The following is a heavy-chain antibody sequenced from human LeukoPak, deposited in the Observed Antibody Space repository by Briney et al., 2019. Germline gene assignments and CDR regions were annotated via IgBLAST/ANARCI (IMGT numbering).Heavy chain of an antibody. V-gene: IGHV4-39*07. D-gene: IGHD3-10*01. Sequence: SETLSLTCTVSGGSISSSSYYWGWIRQPPGKGLEWIGSIYYSGSTYYNPSLKSRVTISVDTSKNQFSLKLSSVTAADTAVYYCARVKKYGSGSYYNVEGWYFDLWGRGTLVTVSS. CDR2: IYYSGST. J-gene: IGHJ2*01. CDR1: GGSISSSSYY. CDR3: ARVKKYGSGSYYNVEGWYFDL.